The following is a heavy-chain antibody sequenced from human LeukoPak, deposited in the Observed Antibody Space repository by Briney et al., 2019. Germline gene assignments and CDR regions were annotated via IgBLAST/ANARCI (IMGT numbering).Heavy chain of an antibody. CDR1: GYTFSNFG. J-gene: IGHJ6*02. V-gene: IGHV1-18*01. Sequence: ASVKVSCKASGYTFSNFGITWVRQAPGQGLECMGWISAYNGNTKYTQIFQGRVTMTTDASTSTAYMELRNLRSDDTAVYYCARAEDPALVNVGDYYYYGMDVWGQGTTVTVSS. CDR2: ISAYNGNT. CDR3: ARAEDPALVNVGDYYYYGMDV. D-gene: IGHD5-18*01.